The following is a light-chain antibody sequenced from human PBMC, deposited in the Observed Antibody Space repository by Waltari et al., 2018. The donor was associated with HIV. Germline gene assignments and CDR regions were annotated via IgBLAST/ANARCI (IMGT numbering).Light chain of an antibody. V-gene: IGLV2-11*01. CDR1: SSDVGGYDY. CDR3: CSYAGTYTYVL. J-gene: IGLJ3*02. Sequence: QSALTQPRSVSGSPGQSVTISCTGTSSDVGGYDYVSWYLQQPGKVRKLIIYEVIKRPSGVPDRFSGSKSGNTASLTISGLQTEDEADYFCCSYAGTYTYVLFGGGTKLTVL. CDR2: EVI.